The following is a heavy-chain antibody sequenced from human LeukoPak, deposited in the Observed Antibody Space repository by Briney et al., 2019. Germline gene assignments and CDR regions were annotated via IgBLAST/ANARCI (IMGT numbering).Heavy chain of an antibody. Sequence: GGSLRLSCSASGFSFSSFAMSWVRQAPGKGLEWVSSISASVDNAYYADSVKGRFTISRDNSKNTLYLQMNSLRAEDTAVYYCARVGSIAARLGYYYYYMDVWGKGTTVTVSS. CDR1: GFSFSSFA. CDR3: ARVGSIAARLGYYYYYMDV. CDR2: ISASVDNA. J-gene: IGHJ6*03. V-gene: IGHV3-23*01. D-gene: IGHD6-6*01.